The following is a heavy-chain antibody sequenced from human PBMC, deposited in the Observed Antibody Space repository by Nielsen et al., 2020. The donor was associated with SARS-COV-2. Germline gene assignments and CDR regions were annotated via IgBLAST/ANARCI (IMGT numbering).Heavy chain of an antibody. CDR2: ISTYNGNT. V-gene: IGHV1-18*01. J-gene: IGHJ4*02. CDR3: ARDGSGTYRRVDY. Sequence: ASVKVSCKASGYTFTSYAISWVRQAPGQGLEWMGWISTYNGNTNYAQKLQGRVIMTTDTSTSTVYMELRSLRSDDTAVYYCARDGSGTYRRVDYWGQGTLVTVSS. D-gene: IGHD1-26*01. CDR1: GYTFTSYA.